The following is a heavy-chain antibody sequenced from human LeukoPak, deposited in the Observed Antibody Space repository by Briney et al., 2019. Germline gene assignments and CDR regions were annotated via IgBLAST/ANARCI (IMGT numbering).Heavy chain of an antibody. V-gene: IGHV4-59*11. D-gene: IGHD3-10*01. J-gene: IGHJ4*02. CDR1: GGSISGQY. CDR3: ARVSFHYHSGNYGWYFDS. CDR2: IYYAGIT. Sequence: SETLSLTCTVSGGSISGQYWSLIRQPPGKGLEWIGYIYYAGITKYNPSLKSRVTISVDTSKNQFSLRLTSVTAADTAVYYCARVSFHYHSGNYGWYFDSWGQGTLVTVSS.